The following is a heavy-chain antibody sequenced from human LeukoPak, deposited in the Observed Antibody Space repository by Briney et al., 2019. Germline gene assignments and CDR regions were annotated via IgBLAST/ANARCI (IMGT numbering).Heavy chain of an antibody. D-gene: IGHD6-19*01. J-gene: IGHJ5*02. CDR3: ARSGIAVAFNWFDP. CDR2: INAYNGNT. V-gene: IGHV1-18*01. Sequence: TSVKVSCKASGYTFTSYAMHWVRQAPGQRLEWMGWINAYNGNTNYAQKLQGRVTMTTDTSTSTAYMELRSLRSDDTAVYYCARSGIAVAFNWFDPWGQGTLVTVSS. CDR1: GYTFTSYA.